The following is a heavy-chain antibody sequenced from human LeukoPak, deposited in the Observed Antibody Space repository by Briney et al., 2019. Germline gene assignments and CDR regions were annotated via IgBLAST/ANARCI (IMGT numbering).Heavy chain of an antibody. CDR2: INHSGST. Sequence: SETLSLTCAVYGGSFSGYYWSWIRQPPGKGLEWIGEINHSGSTNYNPSLKSRVTISVDTSKNQFSLKLSSVTAADTALYFCAGGRDGVRSYYFDYWGQGILVTVSS. J-gene: IGHJ4*02. CDR3: AGGRDGVRSYYFDY. CDR1: GGSFSGYY. V-gene: IGHV4-34*01. D-gene: IGHD4-17*01.